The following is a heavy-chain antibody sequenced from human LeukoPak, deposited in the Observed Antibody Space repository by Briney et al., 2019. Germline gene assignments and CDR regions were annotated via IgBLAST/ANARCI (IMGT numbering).Heavy chain of an antibody. V-gene: IGHV3-23*01. CDR1: GFTLSSYA. CDR3: AKVVYCSSTSCYHFDY. D-gene: IGHD2-2*01. Sequence: GGSLRHSCAASGFTLSSYAMSWVRQAPGKGLGWGSAISGSGGGTYYADSMKGRFTISRDNFKNTLYLQMNSLRAEDTAVYYCAKVVYCSSTSCYHFDYWGQGTLVTVSS. CDR2: ISGSGGGT. J-gene: IGHJ4*02.